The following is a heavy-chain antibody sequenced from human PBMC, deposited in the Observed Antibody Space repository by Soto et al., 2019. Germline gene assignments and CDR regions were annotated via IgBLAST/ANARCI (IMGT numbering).Heavy chain of an antibody. D-gene: IGHD3-22*01. Sequence: QVQLQESGPGLVKPSETLSLTCSVSGGSMNNFFWSWIRQPPGKGLEWIGYIYYSGSTTYNSSLKSRVTISVDTSKGPFSLIVRSVTAADTAVYYWARVRADDSSGAYLDYWGQGTLVTVSS. V-gene: IGHV4-59*01. CDR3: ARVRADDSSGAYLDY. CDR2: IYYSGST. J-gene: IGHJ4*02. CDR1: GGSMNNFF.